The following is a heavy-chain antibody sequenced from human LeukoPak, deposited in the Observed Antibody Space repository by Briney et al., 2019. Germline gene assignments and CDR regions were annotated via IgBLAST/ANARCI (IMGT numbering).Heavy chain of an antibody. CDR2: ISWNSGSI. J-gene: IGHJ3*02. CDR1: GFTFDDYA. CDR3: AKGGYHPWGYAFDI. D-gene: IGHD3-16*01. Sequence: PGGSLRLSCAASGFTFDDYAMHWVRQAPGKGLEWVSGISWNSGSIGYADSVKGRFTISRDNAKNSLYLQMNSLRAEDTAVYYCAKGGYHPWGYAFDIWGQGTMVTVSS. V-gene: IGHV3-9*01.